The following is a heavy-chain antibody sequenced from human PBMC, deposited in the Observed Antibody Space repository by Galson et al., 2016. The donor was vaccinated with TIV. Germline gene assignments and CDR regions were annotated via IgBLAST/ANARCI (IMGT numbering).Heavy chain of an antibody. V-gene: IGHV3-21*01. CDR3: ARDYDFWSGHSWGY. D-gene: IGHD3-3*01. Sequence: SLRLSCAASGFTFSSYGMSWVRQAPGKGLEWVSSISRSSNFIFYADSVKGRFTISRDDAKNSLYPHMDSLRADDTAVYYCARDYDFWSGHSWGYWGQGTLVTVSS. CDR2: ISRSSNFI. CDR1: GFTFSSYG. J-gene: IGHJ4*02.